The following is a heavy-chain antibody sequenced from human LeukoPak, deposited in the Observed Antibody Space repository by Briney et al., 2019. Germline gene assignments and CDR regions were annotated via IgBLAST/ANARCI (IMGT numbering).Heavy chain of an antibody. D-gene: IGHD3-22*01. CDR2: IYTSGST. CDR3: ARDYYDSSGYSYYFDY. J-gene: IGHJ4*02. V-gene: IGHV4-4*07. CDR1: GGSFSGYY. Sequence: SETLSLTCAVYGGSFSGYYWSWIRQPAGKALEWIGRIYTSGSTNYNPSLKSRVTISVDTSKNQFSLKLSSVTAADTAVYYCARDYYDSSGYSYYFDYWGQGTLVTVSS.